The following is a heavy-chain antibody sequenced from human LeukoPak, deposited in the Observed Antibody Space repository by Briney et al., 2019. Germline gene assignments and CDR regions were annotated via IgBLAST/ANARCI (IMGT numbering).Heavy chain of an antibody. CDR1: GYSFTSYW. J-gene: IGHJ3*02. Sequence: GESLKISCKGSGYSFTSYWIGWVRQMPGKGLEWMGIIYPGDSDTRYSPSFQGQVTTSADKSISTAYLQWSSLKASDTAMYYCARRRYYDSSGYYYASSDAFDIWGQGIMVTVSS. CDR2: IYPGDSDT. V-gene: IGHV5-51*01. D-gene: IGHD3-22*01. CDR3: ARRRYYDSSGYYYASSDAFDI.